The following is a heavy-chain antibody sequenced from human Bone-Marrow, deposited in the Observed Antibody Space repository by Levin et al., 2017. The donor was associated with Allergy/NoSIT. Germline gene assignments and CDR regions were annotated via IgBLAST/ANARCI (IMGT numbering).Heavy chain of an antibody. CDR2: ISGSGRGM. CDR1: GFTFSSYT. V-gene: IGHV3-23*01. D-gene: IGHD2-8*01. J-gene: IGHJ3*02. Sequence: GESLKISCAASGFTFSSYTMTWVRQAPGKGLEWVSVISGSGRGMQSAGSVKGRFTISRDNSKNTLYLQMNSLRADDSAVYYCAKGLYNSNTNGYFNAFDIWGQGTMVTVSS. CDR3: AKGLYNSNTNGYFNAFDI.